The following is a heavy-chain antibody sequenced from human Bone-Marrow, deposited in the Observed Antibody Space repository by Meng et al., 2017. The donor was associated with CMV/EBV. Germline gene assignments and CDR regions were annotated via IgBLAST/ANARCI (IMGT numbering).Heavy chain of an antibody. V-gene: IGHV4-34*01. Sequence: SETLSLTCAVYGGSFSGYYWSWIRQPPGKGLEWIGEINHSGSTNYNPSLKSRVTISVDTSKNQFSLKLSSVTAADTAVYYCARDPRAYFDYWGQGTQVTVSS. CDR2: INHSGST. CDR3: ARDPRAYFDY. CDR1: GGSFSGYY. J-gene: IGHJ4*02.